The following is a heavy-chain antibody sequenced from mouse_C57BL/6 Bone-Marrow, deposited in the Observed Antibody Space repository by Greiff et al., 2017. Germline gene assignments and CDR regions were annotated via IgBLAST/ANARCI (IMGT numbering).Heavy chain of an antibody. CDR1: GYTFTSYW. J-gene: IGHJ2*01. D-gene: IGHD1-1*01. CDR3: ARGGDYYGSEYYFVY. CDR2: IDPSDSYT. V-gene: IGHV1-69*01. Sequence: QVQLQQPGAELVMPGASVKLSCKASGYTFTSYWMHWVKQRPGQGLEWIGEIDPSDSYTNYNQKFKGKSTLTVDKSSSTAYMQLSSLTSEDSAVYYCARGGDYYGSEYYFVYWGQGTTLTVSS.